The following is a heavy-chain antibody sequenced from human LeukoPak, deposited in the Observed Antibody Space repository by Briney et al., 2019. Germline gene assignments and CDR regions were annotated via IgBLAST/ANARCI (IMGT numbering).Heavy chain of an antibody. J-gene: IGHJ6*03. CDR3: ARASRPAHYYMDV. CDR1: GYTYTSYD. V-gene: IGHV1-8*02. Sequence: GASVKVSCKASGYTYTSYDINWVRQATGQGLEWMGWMNPNSGNTGYAQKFQGRVTITRNNSISTAYMELSSLRSEDTAVYYCARASRPAHYYMDVWGKGTTVTVSS. CDR2: MNPNSGNT.